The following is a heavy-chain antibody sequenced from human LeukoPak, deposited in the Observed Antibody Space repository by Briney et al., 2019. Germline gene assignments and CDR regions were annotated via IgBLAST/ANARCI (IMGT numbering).Heavy chain of an antibody. Sequence: GASVKVSCKVFGYTLTELSMHWVRQAPGQGLEWMGRINPSSGGTNYAQKFQGRVTMTRDTSISTAYMELSRLRSDDTAVYYCAREGSGGTMVRGVINNWFDPWGQGTLVTVSS. D-gene: IGHD3-10*01. J-gene: IGHJ5*02. CDR2: INPSSGGT. V-gene: IGHV1-2*06. CDR3: AREGSGGTMVRGVINNWFDP. CDR1: GYTLTELS.